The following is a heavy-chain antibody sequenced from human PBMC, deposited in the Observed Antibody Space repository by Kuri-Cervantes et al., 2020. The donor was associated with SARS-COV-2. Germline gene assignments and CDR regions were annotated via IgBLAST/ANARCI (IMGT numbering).Heavy chain of an antibody. CDR1: GGSFSGYY. CDR2: INHSGST. Sequence: SEPLSLTCAVYGGSFSGYYWSWIRQPPGKGLEWIGEINHSGSTNYNPSLKSRVTISVDTSKNQFSLKLSSVTAADTAVYYCARYFAVTTYNWFDPWGQGTLVTVSS. J-gene: IGHJ5*02. CDR3: ARYFAVTTYNWFDP. V-gene: IGHV4-34*01. D-gene: IGHD4-11*01.